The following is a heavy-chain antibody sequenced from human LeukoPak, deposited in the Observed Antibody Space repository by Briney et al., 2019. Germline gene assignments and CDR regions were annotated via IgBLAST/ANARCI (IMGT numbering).Heavy chain of an antibody. V-gene: IGHV3-53*01. CDR2: IYSDGST. CDR3: ASYGGNSDFDY. D-gene: IGHD4-23*01. J-gene: IGHJ4*02. Sequence: GGSLRLSCAASGFTVSSNYMSWVRQAPGKGLEWVSVIYSDGSTYFADSVKGRFTVSRHNSKNRMFLRMNSLRVEDTAIYYCASYGGNSDFDYWGQGTLVTVSS. CDR1: GFTVSSNY.